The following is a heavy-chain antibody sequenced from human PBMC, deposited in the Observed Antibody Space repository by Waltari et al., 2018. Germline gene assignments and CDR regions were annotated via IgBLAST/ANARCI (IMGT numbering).Heavy chain of an antibody. Sequence: QVQLVQSGAEVKKPGASVKVSCKTSGYTFTGYYIHWVRQAPGQGLEWMGGINPNSGYTKYAQDGQGSVTMTRDTSIRTAYRELTGLTSDYTAVYYCARDISYCSGGSCQLAYYVDYWGQGTLVTVSS. V-gene: IGHV1-2*02. D-gene: IGHD2-15*01. J-gene: IGHJ4*02. CDR1: GYTFTGYY. CDR3: ARDISYCSGGSCQLAYYVDY. CDR2: INPNSGYT.